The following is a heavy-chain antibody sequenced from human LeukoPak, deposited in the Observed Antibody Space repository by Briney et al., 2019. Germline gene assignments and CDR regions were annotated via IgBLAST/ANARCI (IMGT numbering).Heavy chain of an antibody. V-gene: IGHV3-23*01. D-gene: IGHD6-6*01. Sequence: GGSLRLSCAASGFTFSNYGMSWVRQAPGKGLQWVSSITDDGGGTYYADSVKGRFTISRDNSKNTMYLQMNSLRADDTAVYYCAKRVPYSSSSVYFDSWGQGTLVTVSS. CDR3: AKRVPYSSSSVYFDS. CDR1: GFTFSNYG. CDR2: ITDDGGGT. J-gene: IGHJ4*02.